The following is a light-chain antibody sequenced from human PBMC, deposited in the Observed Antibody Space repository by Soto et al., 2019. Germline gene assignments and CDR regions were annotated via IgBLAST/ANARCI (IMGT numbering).Light chain of an antibody. Sequence: DIQMTQSPSSLSASVGDRVTITCRASQSISSYLNWYQQKPGKAPKLLIYAASSLQSGVPSRFSGSGSGTHLTLPISSLQPEDFATYFCQQSYRTPETFGQGTKVEIK. CDR2: AAS. V-gene: IGKV1-39*01. CDR1: QSISSY. J-gene: IGKJ1*01. CDR3: QQSYRTPET.